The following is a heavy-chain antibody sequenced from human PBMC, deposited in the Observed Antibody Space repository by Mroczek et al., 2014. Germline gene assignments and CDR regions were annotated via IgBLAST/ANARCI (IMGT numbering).Heavy chain of an antibody. Sequence: QVQLQQWGPGLVKPSETLSLTCTVSGGSISSSSYYWGWIRQPPGKGLEWIGSIYYSGSTYYNPSLKSRVTISVDTSKNQFSLKLSSVTAADTAVYYCARIVLMVYANYFDYWGQGTLVTVSS. J-gene: IGHJ4*02. D-gene: IGHD2-8*01. CDR2: IYYSGST. CDR3: ARIVLMVYANYFDY. CDR1: GGSISSSSYY. V-gene: IGHV4-39*01.